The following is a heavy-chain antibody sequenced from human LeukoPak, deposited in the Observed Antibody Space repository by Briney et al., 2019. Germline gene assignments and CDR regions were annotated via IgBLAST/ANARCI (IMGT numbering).Heavy chain of an antibody. D-gene: IGHD2-15*01. CDR2: MNPNRANT. J-gene: IGHJ6*03. CDR3: ASGGECSGGSCYRPYYYYYYYMDV. V-gene: IGHV1-8*01. CDR1: GYTFTSYD. Sequence: ASVKVSCKASGYTFTSYDINWVRQATGEGLEGMGWMNPNRANTVYAQKLQARVTMARNTSVTPASMELSRLRSQDTAVYYCASGGECSGGSCYRPYYYYYYYMDVCGKGNTVPVSS.